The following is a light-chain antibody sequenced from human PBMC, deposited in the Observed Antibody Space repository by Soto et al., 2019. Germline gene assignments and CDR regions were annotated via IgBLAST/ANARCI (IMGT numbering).Light chain of an antibody. CDR3: QQYGSSSYT. V-gene: IGKV3-20*01. CDR2: GAS. Sequence: EIVLTQSAGTLSLSPGERATLSCRASQSVSSTYLAWYQQNPGQAPRLLIYGASSRATGIPDRFSGSGSGTDVTLTISRLEPEDFAVYFCQQYGSSSYTFGQGTKLEIK. J-gene: IGKJ2*01. CDR1: QSVSSTY.